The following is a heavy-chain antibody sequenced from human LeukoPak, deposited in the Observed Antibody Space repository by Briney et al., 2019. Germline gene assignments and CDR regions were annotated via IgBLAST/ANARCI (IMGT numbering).Heavy chain of an antibody. D-gene: IGHD6-19*01. J-gene: IGHJ4*02. CDR2: ISVYNGRT. Sequence: ASVKVSCKASGYSFTSYGSSWVRQAPGQGLEWMGWISVYNGRTNYAQKFQGRVTMTKDTSTSTAYMELRSLRSDDTAVYYCARDEKWLVDYWGQGTLVTVSS. V-gene: IGHV1-18*01. CDR3: ARDEKWLVDY. CDR1: GYSFTSYG.